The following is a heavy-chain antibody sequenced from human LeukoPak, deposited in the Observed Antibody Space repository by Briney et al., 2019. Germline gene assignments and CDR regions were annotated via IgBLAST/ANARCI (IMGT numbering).Heavy chain of an antibody. CDR1: GYTFTGYY. Sequence: SVKVSCKASGYTFTGYYMHWVRQAPGQGLEWMGGIIPIFGTANYAQKFQGRVTITADESTSTAYMELSSLRSEDTAVYYCARLRYFEEYYFDYWGQGTLVTVSS. CDR3: ARLRYFEEYYFDY. V-gene: IGHV1-69*13. J-gene: IGHJ4*02. CDR2: IIPIFGTA. D-gene: IGHD3-9*01.